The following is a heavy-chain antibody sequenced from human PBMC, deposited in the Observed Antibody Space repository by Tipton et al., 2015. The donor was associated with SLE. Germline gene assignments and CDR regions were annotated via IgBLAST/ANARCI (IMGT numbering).Heavy chain of an antibody. V-gene: IGHV3-33*01. CDR1: GFTFSTYG. CDR2: IWYGGSVS. Sequence: SGFTFSTYGMHWVRQAPGKGLEWVAVIWYGGSVSYYGDSVKGRTTFSRDDSKNMLDLEMNSLRVDDTAVYYCVARVDWYFDLWGRGTLVTVSS. J-gene: IGHJ2*01. CDR3: VARVDWYFDL. D-gene: IGHD6-6*01.